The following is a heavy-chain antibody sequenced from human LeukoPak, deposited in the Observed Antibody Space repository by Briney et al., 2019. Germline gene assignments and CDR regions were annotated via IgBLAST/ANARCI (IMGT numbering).Heavy chain of an antibody. J-gene: IGHJ4*02. Sequence: GASVKVSCKASGYTFTSYGISWVRQAPGQGLEWMGRIIPILGIANYAQKFQGRVTITADKSTSTAYMELSSLRSEDTAVYYCARGGGYSSSSFSDYWGQGTLVTVSS. V-gene: IGHV1-69*04. CDR3: ARGGGYSSSSFSDY. D-gene: IGHD6-6*01. CDR1: GYTFTSYG. CDR2: IIPILGIA.